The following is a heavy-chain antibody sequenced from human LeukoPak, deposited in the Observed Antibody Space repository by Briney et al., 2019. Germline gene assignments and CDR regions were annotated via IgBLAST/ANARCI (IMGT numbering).Heavy chain of an antibody. CDR3: ARDGTVTAGPFDP. J-gene: IGHJ5*02. V-gene: IGHV3-33*01. Sequence: GGSLRLSCAAPGITFSSFGMHWLRQAPGKGLERVAFIWYDGSNKYYADSVKGRFTISRDNSKNTLYLQMNSLRAEDTAVYYCARDGTVTAGPFDPWGRGTLVTVSS. CDR1: GITFSSFG. D-gene: IGHD4-11*01. CDR2: IWYDGSNK.